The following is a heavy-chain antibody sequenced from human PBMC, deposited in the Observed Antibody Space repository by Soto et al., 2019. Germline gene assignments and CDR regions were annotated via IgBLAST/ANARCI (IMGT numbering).Heavy chain of an antibody. V-gene: IGHV1-69*06. D-gene: IGHD3-10*01. Sequence: SVKFACQASGGTFSSYTIRWVRQAPGQGLEWMGWIIPIFGTANYAQKFQGRVTITADKSTSTAYMELSSLRSEDTAVYYCARESGRDYYYYGMDVWGQGTTVTVSS. CDR1: GGTFSSYT. CDR3: ARESGRDYYYYGMDV. CDR2: IIPIFGTA. J-gene: IGHJ6*01.